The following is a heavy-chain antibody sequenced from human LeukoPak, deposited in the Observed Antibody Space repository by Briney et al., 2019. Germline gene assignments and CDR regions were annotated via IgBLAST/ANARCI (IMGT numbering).Heavy chain of an antibody. CDR2: SGST. Sequence: RPSETLSLTCTVSGGSISSYNFYWGWIRQPPGMALEWIGGSGSTYYNPSLKSRVTISVDRSKNQFSLKLSSVTAADTAVYYCARNRLLLWFGEFGHFDYWGQGTLVTVSS. D-gene: IGHD3-10*01. CDR1: GGSISSYNFY. V-gene: IGHV4-39*07. CDR3: ARNRLLLWFGEFGHFDY. J-gene: IGHJ4*02.